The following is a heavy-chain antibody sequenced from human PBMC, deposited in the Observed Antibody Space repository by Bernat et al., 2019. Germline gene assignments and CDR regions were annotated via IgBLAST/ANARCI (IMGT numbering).Heavy chain of an antibody. CDR2: MNPNSGNT. CDR3: ASRRGYSYDY. Sequence: TGYDINWVRQATGQGLEWVGWMNPNSGNTEYAQKFQGRVTITRDTSISTAYMELSSLRSDDTAVYYCASRRGYSYDYWG. V-gene: IGHV1-8*01. D-gene: IGHD5-18*01. J-gene: IGHJ4*01. CDR1: TGYD.